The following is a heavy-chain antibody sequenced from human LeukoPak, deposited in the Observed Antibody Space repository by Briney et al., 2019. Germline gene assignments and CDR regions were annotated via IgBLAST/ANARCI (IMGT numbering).Heavy chain of an antibody. CDR2: IYYSGST. CDR1: GGSISRSSYY. CDR3: ARLGCGSSTSCYYYFYYYMDV. D-gene: IGHD2-2*01. V-gene: IGHV4-39*01. Sequence: PSETLSLTCTISGGSISRSSYYWGWVRQPPGKGLEWIGSIYYSGSTYYNPSLKSRVTISVDTSKNQFSLRLSSVTAADTAVYYCARLGCGSSTSCYYYFYYYMDVWGKGTTVTVSS. J-gene: IGHJ6*03.